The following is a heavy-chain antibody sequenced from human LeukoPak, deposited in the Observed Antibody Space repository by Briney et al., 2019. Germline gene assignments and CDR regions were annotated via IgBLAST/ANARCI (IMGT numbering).Heavy chain of an antibody. J-gene: IGHJ4*02. Sequence: PSETLSLTCTVSSGSINNNTFYWGWVRQPPGRGLEWLGSLYYSGSTYCNPSLKSRIAISVDTSKNHFSLKMRSVTAADTAVYYCARRSDSGSDDGEDYFNNWGQGTLVTVSS. CDR3: ARRSDSGSDDGEDYFNN. CDR2: LYYSGST. CDR1: SGSINNNTFY. V-gene: IGHV4-39*02. D-gene: IGHD1-26*01.